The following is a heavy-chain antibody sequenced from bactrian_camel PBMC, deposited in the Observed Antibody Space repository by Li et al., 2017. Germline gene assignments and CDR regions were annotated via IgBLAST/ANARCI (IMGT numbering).Heavy chain of an antibody. CDR2: IYTGTGST. CDR3: ALGRWNLRPLDDREYNV. CDR1: GYTNGRGC. J-gene: IGHJ4*01. D-gene: IGHD1*01. Sequence: HVQLVESGGGSVQTGGSLRLSCAAAGYTNGRGCVAWFRQAPGEGRRGVARIYTGTGSTYQDISVRGRFTISQDSAKTTVYLQMNSLRPDDTAMYYCALGRWNLRPLDDREYNVWGQGTQVTVS. V-gene: IGHV3S1*01.